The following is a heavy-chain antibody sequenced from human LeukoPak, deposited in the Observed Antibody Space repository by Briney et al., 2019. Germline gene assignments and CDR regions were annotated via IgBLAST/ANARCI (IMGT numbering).Heavy chain of an antibody. J-gene: IGHJ4*02. CDR2: IKEDGSEK. CDR1: GFSFSSYW. Sequence: PGGSLRLSCAASGFSFSSYWMSWVRQAPGKGLEWVANIKEDGSEKYYEASVKGRFTISRDNAKNSLYLQVNSLRAEDTAVYYCAYGNYYDSSGSLFDYWGQGTLVTVSS. CDR3: AYGNYYDSSGSLFDY. V-gene: IGHV3-7*01. D-gene: IGHD3-22*01.